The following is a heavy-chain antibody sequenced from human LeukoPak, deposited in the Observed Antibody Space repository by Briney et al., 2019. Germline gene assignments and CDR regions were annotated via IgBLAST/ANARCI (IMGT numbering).Heavy chain of an antibody. V-gene: IGHV4-59*08. Sequence: PSETLSLTCTVSGVSISNYYWSWIRQPPGKGLEWIGYIYYSGNTNYNPSLKSRVTISVDTSKNQFSLKLSSVTAADTAVYYCARHGSSSIAAAGTFDYWGQGTLVTVSS. CDR1: GVSISNYY. J-gene: IGHJ4*02. D-gene: IGHD6-13*01. CDR2: IYYSGNT. CDR3: ARHGSSSIAAAGTFDY.